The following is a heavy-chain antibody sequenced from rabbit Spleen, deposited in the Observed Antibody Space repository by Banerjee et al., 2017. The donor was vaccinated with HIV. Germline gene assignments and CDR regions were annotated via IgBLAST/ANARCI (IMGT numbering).Heavy chain of an antibody. J-gene: IGHJ3*01. CDR2: IYPITETT. Sequence: QVEESGGRLVQPGGSLTLSCKAFGFTISGYWMNWVRQAPGKGLEWIGIIYPITETTYYANWVNGRFTISTDNAQHTVDLQMNSLTAADTATYFCARTYAGTSTYYMTRLDLWGPGTLVTVS. CDR3: ARTYAGTSTYYMTRLDL. D-gene: IGHD8-1*01. CDR1: GFTISGYW. V-gene: IGHV1S7*01.